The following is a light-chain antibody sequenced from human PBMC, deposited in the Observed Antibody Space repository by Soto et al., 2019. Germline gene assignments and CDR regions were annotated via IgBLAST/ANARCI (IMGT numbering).Light chain of an antibody. CDR3: QQSYSAPPT. CDR1: QSISTY. CDR2: SAS. J-gene: IGKJ1*01. V-gene: IGKV1-39*01. Sequence: DIQMTQSPSSLSASVGDRVTITCRASQSISTYLIWYQQKLGKAPNLLIYSASSLQSGVPSRFSGSGSGTDFTLTISSLQPEGFATYYCQQSYSAPPTFGQGTKVDIK.